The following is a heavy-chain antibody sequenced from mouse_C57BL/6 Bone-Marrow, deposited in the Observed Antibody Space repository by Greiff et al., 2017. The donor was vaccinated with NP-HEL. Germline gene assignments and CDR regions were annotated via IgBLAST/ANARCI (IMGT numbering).Heavy chain of an antibody. CDR3: ARQGRDYVDY. CDR2: ISNGGGST. CDR1: GFTFSDYY. Sequence: DVHLVESGGGLVQPGGSLKLSCAASGFTFSDYYMYWVRQTPEKRLEWVAYISNGGGSTYYPDTVKGRFTISRDNAKNTLYLQMSRLKSEDTAMYYCARQGRDYVDYWGQGTTLTVSS. J-gene: IGHJ2*01. V-gene: IGHV5-12*01.